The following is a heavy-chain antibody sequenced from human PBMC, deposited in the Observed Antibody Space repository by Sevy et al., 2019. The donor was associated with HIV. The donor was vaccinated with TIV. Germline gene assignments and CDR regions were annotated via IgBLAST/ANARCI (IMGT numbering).Heavy chain of an antibody. CDR2: ILHDGFNQ. Sequence: GGSLRLSCAASGFTFSDYAMHWVRQAPGKGLEWVAVILHDGFNQYYADSVKGRLTISRDSSKTTLYLEMHSLRAEDTALYCCARDRRAGYSSNWYRDFDYWGQGTLVTVSS. J-gene: IGHJ4*02. CDR3: ARDRRAGYSSNWYRDFDY. V-gene: IGHV3-30*04. D-gene: IGHD6-13*01. CDR1: GFTFSDYA.